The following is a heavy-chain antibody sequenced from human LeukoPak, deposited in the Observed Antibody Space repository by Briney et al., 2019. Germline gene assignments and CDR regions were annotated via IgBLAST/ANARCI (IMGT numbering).Heavy chain of an antibody. D-gene: IGHD1-1*01. CDR2: IYYSGST. Sequence: KPSETLSLTCTVSGGSISSSSYYWGWIRQPPGKGLEWIGTIYYSGSTYYNLSLKSRVTISVDTSKNQFSLKLSSVTAADTAVYYCASGENDHDFWGQGTLVTVSS. CDR1: GGSISSSSYY. V-gene: IGHV4-39*07. J-gene: IGHJ4*02. CDR3: ASGENDHDF.